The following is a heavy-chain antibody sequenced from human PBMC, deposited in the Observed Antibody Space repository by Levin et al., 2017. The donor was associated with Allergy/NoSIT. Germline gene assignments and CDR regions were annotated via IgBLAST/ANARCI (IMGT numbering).Heavy chain of an antibody. CDR1: GGSINNYY. V-gene: IGHV4-59*01. Sequence: PSETLSLTCTVSGGSINNYYWSWIRQPPGKGLEWIGYIYYSGSTKYNPSLKSRVTISVDTSKNQFSLKLSSVTAADTAVYYCSRDRSIIAASGTHYDYGMDVWGQGTTVTVSS. CDR2: IYYSGST. J-gene: IGHJ6*02. CDR3: SRDRSIIAASGTHYDYGMDV. D-gene: IGHD6-13*01.